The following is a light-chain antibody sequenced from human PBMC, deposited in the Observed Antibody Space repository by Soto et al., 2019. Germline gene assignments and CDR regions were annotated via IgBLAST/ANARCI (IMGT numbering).Light chain of an antibody. V-gene: IGLV2-14*01. J-gene: IGLJ1*01. CDR1: NSDVGGYNY. CDR2: EVS. Sequence: QSVLTQPASVSGSPGQSITISCTGTNSDVGGYNYVSWYQQHPGKAPELMIYEVSHRPSGVSNRFSGSRSANTASLTISGLQAQDEADYYCSSYSSNNILSYVFGTGTKVTVL. CDR3: SSYSSNNILSYV.